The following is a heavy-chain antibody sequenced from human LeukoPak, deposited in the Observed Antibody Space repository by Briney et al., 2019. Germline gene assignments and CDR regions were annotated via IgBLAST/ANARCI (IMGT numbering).Heavy chain of an antibody. CDR3: ARDYTAAVDY. V-gene: IGHV3-33*08. CDR1: GFTFSSYD. Sequence: GGSLRLSCAASGFTFSSYDMNWVRQAPGKGLEWLAVIWYDGSNKYYADSVKGRFTISRDNSKNTLYLQMNSLRAEDTAVYYCARDYTAAVDYWGQGTLVTVSS. CDR2: IWYDGSNK. J-gene: IGHJ4*02. D-gene: IGHD6-13*01.